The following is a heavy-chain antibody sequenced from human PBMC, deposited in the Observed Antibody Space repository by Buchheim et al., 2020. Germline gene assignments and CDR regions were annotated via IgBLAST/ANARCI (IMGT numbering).Heavy chain of an antibody. Sequence: VQLVESGGGLVKPGGSLRLSCAASGFTFRDYHMTWVRQAPGKGLEWVSVITGSGGSTAYADSVKGRFTISRDNSKNTLYLQMNNLRVEDTALYYCAKTSGYFDYWGQGTL. D-gene: IGHD3-3*01. CDR1: GFTFRDYH. CDR3: AKTSGYFDY. CDR2: ITGSGGST. J-gene: IGHJ4*02. V-gene: IGHV3-23*04.